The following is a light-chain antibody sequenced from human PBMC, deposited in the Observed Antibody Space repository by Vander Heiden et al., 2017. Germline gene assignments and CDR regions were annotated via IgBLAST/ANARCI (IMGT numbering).Light chain of an antibody. CDR3: LQDYSYRYT. CDR1: QGIRNN. CDR2: AVSS. J-gene: IGKJ2*01. Sequence: ATQMTQSPSSLSASVGDRVTITCRASQGIRNNLGWFQQKPGKAPKLLMYAVSSSLQSGVPSRFSGNGSGTDFTLTISSLHPEDFATYYCLQDYSYRYTFGQGTKLEIK. V-gene: IGKV1-6*01.